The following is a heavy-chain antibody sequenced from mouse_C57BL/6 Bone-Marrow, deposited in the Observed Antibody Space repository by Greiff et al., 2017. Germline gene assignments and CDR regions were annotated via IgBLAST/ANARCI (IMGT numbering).Heavy chain of an antibody. V-gene: IGHV1-59*01. CDR1: GYTFTSYW. J-gene: IGHJ2*01. Sequence: QVQLQQSGAELVRPGTSVKLSCKASGYTFTSYWMHWVKQRPGQGLEWIGVIDPSDSYTNYNQKFKGKATLTVDTSSSTAYMQLSSLTSEDSAVYYCASYDYSFDYWGQGTTLTVSS. CDR2: IDPSDSYT. CDR3: ASYDYSFDY. D-gene: IGHD2-4*01.